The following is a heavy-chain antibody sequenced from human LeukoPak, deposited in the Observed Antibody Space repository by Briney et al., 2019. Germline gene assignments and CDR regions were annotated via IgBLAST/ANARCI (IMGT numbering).Heavy chain of an antibody. D-gene: IGHD2-15*01. Sequence: GGSLRLSCAASGFTFSSYAMSWVRQAPGKGLEWVSAISGSGGSTYYADSVKGRFTISRDNSKNTLYLQMNSLRAEDTAVYYCAKDRGYCSGGSCFPKYFDYWGQGTLVTVSS. CDR1: GFTFSSYA. J-gene: IGHJ4*02. CDR2: ISGSGGST. CDR3: AKDRGYCSGGSCFPKYFDY. V-gene: IGHV3-23*01.